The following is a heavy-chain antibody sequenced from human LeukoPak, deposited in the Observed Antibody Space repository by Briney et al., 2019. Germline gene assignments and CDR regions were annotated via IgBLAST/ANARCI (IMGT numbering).Heavy chain of an antibody. CDR1: GFTFSDYY. Sequence: PGGSLRLSCAASGFTFSDYYMSWIRQAPGKGREWVSYISSSGSTIYYADSVKGRFTISRDNAKNSLYLQMNSLRAEDTAVYYCARPFRPRYYYYYMDVWGKGTTVTISS. J-gene: IGHJ6*03. CDR2: ISSSGSTI. CDR3: ARPFRPRYYYYYMDV. D-gene: IGHD6-6*01. V-gene: IGHV3-11*01.